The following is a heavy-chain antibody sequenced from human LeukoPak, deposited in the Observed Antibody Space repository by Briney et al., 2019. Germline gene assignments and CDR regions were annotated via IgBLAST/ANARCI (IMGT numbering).Heavy chain of an antibody. Sequence: GASVKVSCKASGYTFTGYYMHWVRQAPGQGLEWMGWINPNSGGTNYAQKFQGRVTMTRDTSISTAYMELSRLRSDDTAVYYCARVALLWFGDHGYFDYWGQGTLVTVSS. CDR2: INPNSGGT. CDR3: ARVALLWFGDHGYFDY. V-gene: IGHV1-2*02. CDR1: GYTFTGYY. J-gene: IGHJ4*02. D-gene: IGHD3-10*01.